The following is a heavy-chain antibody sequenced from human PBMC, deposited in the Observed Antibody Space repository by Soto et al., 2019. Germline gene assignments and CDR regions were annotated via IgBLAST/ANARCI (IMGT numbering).Heavy chain of an antibody. J-gene: IGHJ4*02. D-gene: IGHD1-1*01. CDR1: GFTFSSYG. CDR3: ARDELERRRPPGALD. V-gene: IGHV3-30*03. CDR2: ISYGGSNK. Sequence: PGGSLRLSCAASGFTFSSYGMHWVRQAPGKGLEWVAVISYGGSNKYYADSVKGRFTISRDNSKNTLYLQMNSLRAEDTAVYYCARDELERRRPPGALDWGQGTLVTVSS.